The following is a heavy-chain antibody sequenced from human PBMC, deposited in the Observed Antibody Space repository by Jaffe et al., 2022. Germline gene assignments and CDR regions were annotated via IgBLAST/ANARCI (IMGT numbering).Heavy chain of an antibody. Sequence: QVQLQQWGAGLLKPSETLSLTCAVYGGSFSGYYWSWIRQPPGKGLEWIGEINHSGSTNYNPSLKSRVTISVDTSKNQFSLKLSSVTAADTAVYYCARALGRAYDFWSGYRSHDAFDIWGQGTMVTVSS. CDR2: INHSGST. CDR3: ARALGRAYDFWSGYRSHDAFDI. V-gene: IGHV4-34*01. J-gene: IGHJ3*02. D-gene: IGHD3-3*01. CDR1: GGSFSGYY.